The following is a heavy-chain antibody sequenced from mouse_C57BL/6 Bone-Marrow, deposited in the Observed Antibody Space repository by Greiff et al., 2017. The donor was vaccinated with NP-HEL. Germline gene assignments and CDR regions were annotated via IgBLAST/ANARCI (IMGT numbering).Heavy chain of an antibody. CDR2: FYTGSGSI. V-gene: IGHV1-62-2*01. CDR3: AGHETYGNGFAY. CDR1: GFTFTEYT. D-gene: IGHD2-1*01. J-gene: IGHJ3*01. Sequence: VQLLQSGADLVKPGASVKLSCTASGFTFTEYTIHWVQQTPGQGLEWFGWFYTGSGSIKYNEKFKDKATLTADKSSSTVYMELSRLTSEDSADYFCAGHETYGNGFAYWGQGTLVTVSA.